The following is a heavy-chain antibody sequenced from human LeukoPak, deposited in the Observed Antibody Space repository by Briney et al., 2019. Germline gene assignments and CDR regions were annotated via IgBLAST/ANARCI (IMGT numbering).Heavy chain of an antibody. CDR1: GGSLSSFY. D-gene: IGHD1-26*01. J-gene: IGHJ4*02. Sequence: PSEALSLTCSVPGGSLSSFYWSWIRQPPGKGLEWIGYIWHSGSTNYHPSLKSRVTISIDTSKTQFSLKLTSVTAADTALYYCASASSAWPYYFNFWGQGSLVAVSS. V-gene: IGHV4-59*01. CDR3: ASASSAWPYYFNF. CDR2: IWHSGST.